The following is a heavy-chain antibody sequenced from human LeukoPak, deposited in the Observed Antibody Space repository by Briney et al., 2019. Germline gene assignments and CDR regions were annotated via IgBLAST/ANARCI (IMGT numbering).Heavy chain of an antibody. CDR3: TTATWAPSDY. J-gene: IGHJ4*02. CDR2: IKSKTDGGTT. CDR1: GFTFSKAW. V-gene: IGHV3-15*01. Sequence: GGSLRLSCAVSGFTFSKAWMSWVRQAPAKGLEWVGRIKSKTDGGTTDYAAPVKGRFTISRDDSKNTLYLQMNSLRNEDTAVYYCTTATWAPSDYWGQGTLVTVS. D-gene: IGHD7-27*01.